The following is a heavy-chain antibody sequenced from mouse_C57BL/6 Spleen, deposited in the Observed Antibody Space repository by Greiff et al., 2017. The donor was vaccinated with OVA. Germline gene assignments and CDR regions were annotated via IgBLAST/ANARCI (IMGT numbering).Heavy chain of an antibody. CDR3: ARLYGNYEAY. CDR1: GYTFTSYW. V-gene: IGHV1-50*01. CDR2: IDPYDRYT. D-gene: IGHD2-1*01. J-gene: IGHJ3*01. Sequence: QVHVKQSGAELVKPGASVKLSCKASGYTFTSYWMQWVKQRPGQGLEWIGAIDPYDRYTNYNQKFKGKATLTVDTSSSTAYMQLSSLTSEDSAVYYCARLYGNYEAYWGQGTLVTVSA.